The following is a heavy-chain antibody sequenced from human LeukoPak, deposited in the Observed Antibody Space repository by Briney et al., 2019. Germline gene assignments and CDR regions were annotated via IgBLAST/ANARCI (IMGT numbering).Heavy chain of an antibody. D-gene: IGHD6-19*01. J-gene: IGHJ4*02. V-gene: IGHV3-21*01. CDR2: ISSSSTYI. CDR3: ARGPPASVAVAGSNFVY. Sequence: GGSLRLSCASSGFSFDEYVMAWVRQVPGKGLEWVSSISSSSTYIYYADSLKGRFTISRDNAKNSLYLQMSSLRADDTAVYYCARGPPASVAVAGSNFVYWGRGTLVTVSS. CDR1: GFSFDEYV.